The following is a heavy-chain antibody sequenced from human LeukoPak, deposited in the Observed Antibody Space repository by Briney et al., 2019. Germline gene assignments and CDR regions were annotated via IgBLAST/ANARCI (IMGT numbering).Heavy chain of an antibody. D-gene: IGHD3-3*01. CDR2: IRVYNGDT. V-gene: IGHV1-18*01. J-gene: IGHJ6*02. CDR1: GYTFTSYG. CDR3: ARARIYDFWSGYWAGRYGMDV. Sequence: ASVKVSCKPSGYTFTSYGISWVRQAPGQGLEWMGWIRVYNGDTNYAQKLQGRVTMTTDTSTSTAYMELRSLRSDDTAVYYCARARIYDFWSGYWAGRYGMDVWGQGTTVTVSS.